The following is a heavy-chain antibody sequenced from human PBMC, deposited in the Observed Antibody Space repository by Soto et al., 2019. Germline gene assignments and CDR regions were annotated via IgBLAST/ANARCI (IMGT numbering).Heavy chain of an antibody. D-gene: IGHD3-16*01. V-gene: IGHV1-18*01. J-gene: IGHJ6*02. CDR1: GYIFVNYG. Sequence: QVQLVQSGDEVKKPGASVKVSCKASGYIFVNYGIAWVRQAPGQGLEWMGWISPYTGNTHSATKIQGRLTMTTDTDTSTAYMDLGSLTSDDTAVYYCVMVDNYVTPTPQDVCGQGTTVTVSS. CDR2: ISPYTGNT. CDR3: VMVDNYVTPTPQDV.